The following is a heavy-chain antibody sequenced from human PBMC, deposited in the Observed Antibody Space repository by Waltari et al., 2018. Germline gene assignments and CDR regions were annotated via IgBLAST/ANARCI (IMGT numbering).Heavy chain of an antibody. J-gene: IGHJ5*02. CDR1: GGSISGFY. Sequence: QVQLQESGPSLLKPSETLSLICTVSGGSISGFYWSWVRQPPGKGLDWIGYIYYTGSTNFHPSLKSRVTMSVDTSKIQFSLELSSVTAADTAFYYCARGGGGDWEWFDPWGQGTLVTVSS. CDR2: IYYTGST. CDR3: ARGGGGDWEWFDP. D-gene: IGHD2-21*02. V-gene: IGHV4-59*01.